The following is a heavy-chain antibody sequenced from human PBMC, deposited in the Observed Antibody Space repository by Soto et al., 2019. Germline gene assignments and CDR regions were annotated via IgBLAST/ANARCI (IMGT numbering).Heavy chain of an antibody. CDR2: IIPIFGTA. V-gene: IGHV1-69*12. D-gene: IGHD5-18*01. Sequence: QVQLVQSGAEVKKPGSSVKVSCKASGGTFSSYAISWVRQAPGQGLEWMGGIIPIFGTANYAQKFQGRVTITADESTSTAYMELSSLRSEDTAVYYCARGRDTAMVTGYYYGMDVWGQGTTVIVSS. CDR1: GGTFSSYA. J-gene: IGHJ6*02. CDR3: ARGRDTAMVTGYYYGMDV.